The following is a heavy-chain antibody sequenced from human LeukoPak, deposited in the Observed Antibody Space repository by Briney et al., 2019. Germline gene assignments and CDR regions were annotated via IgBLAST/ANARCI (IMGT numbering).Heavy chain of an antibody. CDR2: IYTRGSA. J-gene: IGHJ4*02. CDR3: ARGDLITVAGTVPVSGFDY. V-gene: IGHV4-4*07. Sequence: PETLSVTCTHSGGSISTYYWSWIWQPAGKGLWWIGRIYTRGSADDTPSLESRVTMSVDTSKNQFFLKLSSVTAANTAVDYCARGDLITVAGTVPVSGFDYWGQGTLVTVSS. D-gene: IGHD6-19*01. CDR1: GGSISTYY.